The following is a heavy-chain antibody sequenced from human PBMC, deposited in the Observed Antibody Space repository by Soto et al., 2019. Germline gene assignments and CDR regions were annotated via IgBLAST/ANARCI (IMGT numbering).Heavy chain of an antibody. CDR2: IYYSGST. J-gene: IGHJ4*02. V-gene: IGHV4-31*03. D-gene: IGHD2-15*01. CDR3: ARLNIVVVVAARLGFDY. CDR1: GGSISSGGYY. Sequence: PSETLSLTCTVSGGSISSGGYYWSWIRQHPGKGLEWIGYIYYSGSTYYNPSLKSRVTISVDTSKNQFSLKLSSVTAADTAVYYCARLNIVVVVAARLGFDYWGQGTLVTVSS.